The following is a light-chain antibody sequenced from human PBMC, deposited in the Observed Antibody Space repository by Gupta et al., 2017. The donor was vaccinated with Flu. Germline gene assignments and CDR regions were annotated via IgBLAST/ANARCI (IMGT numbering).Light chain of an antibody. J-gene: IGLJ2*01. CDR1: SSNIGSNY. V-gene: IGLV1-47*01. Sequence: QSVLTQPPSASGTPGQRVTISCSGSSSNIGSNYVYWYQHLPGTAPKVLIYTNNRRRSAAPARFSASKSATSATVTTGGLQAEDEADYYCATWDDNMGNVVFGGGTKLTVL. CDR2: TNN. CDR3: ATWDDNMGNVV.